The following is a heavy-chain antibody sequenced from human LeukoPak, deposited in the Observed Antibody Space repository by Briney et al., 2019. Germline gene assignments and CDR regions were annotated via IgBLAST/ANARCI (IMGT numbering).Heavy chain of an antibody. CDR3: AKGRTSIAAAGPPEFDY. J-gene: IGHJ4*02. Sequence: GASVKVSCKASGYTFTGYYMHWVRQAPGQGLEWMGWINPNSGGTNYAQKFQGWVTMTRDTSISTAYMELSRLRSDDTAVYYCAKGRTSIAAAGPPEFDYWGQGTLVTVSS. D-gene: IGHD6-13*01. V-gene: IGHV1-2*04. CDR1: GYTFTGYY. CDR2: INPNSGGT.